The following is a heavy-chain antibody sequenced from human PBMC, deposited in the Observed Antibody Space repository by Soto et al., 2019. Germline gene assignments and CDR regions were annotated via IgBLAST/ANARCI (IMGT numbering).Heavy chain of an antibody. Sequence: ASVKVSFKASGYTFTNFGINWVRQAPGQGLEWMGWISGNNGDTDYAQNLQGRVTLTTDTSTTTAYMEMRSLTYDDTAMYYCARDFQTWGQGTLVTVSS. CDR3: ARDFQT. V-gene: IGHV1-18*01. CDR2: ISGNNGDT. J-gene: IGHJ5*02. CDR1: GYTFTNFG.